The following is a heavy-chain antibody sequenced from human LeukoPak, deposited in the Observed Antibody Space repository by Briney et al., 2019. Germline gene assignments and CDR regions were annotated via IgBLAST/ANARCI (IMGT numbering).Heavy chain of an antibody. V-gene: IGHV1-69*05. CDR1: GGTFSSYA. CDR2: IIPIFGTA. D-gene: IGHD6-6*01. J-gene: IGHJ4*02. Sequence: SVKVSCKASGGTFSSYAISWVRQAPGQGLERMGGIIPIFGTANYAQKFQGRVTITTDESTSTAYMELSSLRSEDTAVYYCATFLTMGYSSSSRLLDYWGQGTLVTVSS. CDR3: ATFLTMGYSSSSRLLDY.